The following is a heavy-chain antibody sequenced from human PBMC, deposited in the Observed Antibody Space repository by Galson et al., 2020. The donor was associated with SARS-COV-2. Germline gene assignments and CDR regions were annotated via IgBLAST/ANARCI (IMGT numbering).Heavy chain of an antibody. CDR3: ARETPDQYGSSFDF. J-gene: IGHJ4*02. V-gene: IGHV3-30-3*01. CDR1: GFTFSRYA. Sequence: SLRLSCAASGFTFSRYALHWVRQAPGKGLEWVAIISYDGSNLYGGSVKGRFTISRDNSKATLYLQMSSLRPEDTAVYYCARETPDQYGSSFDFWGQGTLVTVSS. D-gene: IGHD6-6*01. CDR2: ISYDGSN.